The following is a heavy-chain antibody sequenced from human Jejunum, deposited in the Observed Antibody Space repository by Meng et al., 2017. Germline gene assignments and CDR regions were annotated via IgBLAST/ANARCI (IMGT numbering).Heavy chain of an antibody. V-gene: IGHV4-38-2*01. D-gene: IGHD1-26*01. J-gene: IGHJ6*02. CDR3: ARGTGSYGSGMDV. CDR2: IYHSGST. Sequence: SETLSLTCAVPGYSISSAYYWGWIRQPPGKGLEWIGNIYHSGSTYYNPSLKSRVTISVDTSKNQFSLKLSSVTAADTAVYYCARGTGSYGSGMDVWGQGTMVTVSS. CDR1: GYSISSAYY.